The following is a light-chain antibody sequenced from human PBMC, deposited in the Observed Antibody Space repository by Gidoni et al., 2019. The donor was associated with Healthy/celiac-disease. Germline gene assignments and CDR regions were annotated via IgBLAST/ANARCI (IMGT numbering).Light chain of an antibody. CDR2: FGS. J-gene: IGKJ3*01. CDR3: MQALQTPFT. V-gene: IGKV2-28*01. Sequence: DIVMTQSPLSLPVTPGEPASISCRSSQSLLHSNGYNYLDWYLQKPGQSPQLLIYFGSNRASGVPDRFSGSGSGTDFTLKISRVEAEDVGVYYCMQALQTPFTFGPXTKVDIK. CDR1: QSLLHSNGYNY.